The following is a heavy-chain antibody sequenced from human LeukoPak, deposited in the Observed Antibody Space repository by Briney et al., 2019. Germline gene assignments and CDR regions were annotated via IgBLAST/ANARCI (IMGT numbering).Heavy chain of an antibody. Sequence: GGSLRLSCAASGFTFSSYSMNWVRQAPGKGLEWVSSISSSSYIYYADSVKGRFTISRDNAKNSLYLQMNSLRAEDTAVYYCARAGGYSSSGNWFDPWGQGTLVTVSS. V-gene: IGHV3-21*04. D-gene: IGHD6-6*01. J-gene: IGHJ5*02. CDR3: ARAGGYSSSGNWFDP. CDR2: ISSSSYI. CDR1: GFTFSSYS.